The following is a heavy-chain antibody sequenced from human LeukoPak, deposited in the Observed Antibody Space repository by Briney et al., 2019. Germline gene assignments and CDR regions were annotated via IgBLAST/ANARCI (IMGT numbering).Heavy chain of an antibody. CDR3: ARQDIAARLEGVLNWFDP. J-gene: IGHJ5*02. CDR1: GGSISSSSYY. Sequence: SETLSLTCTVSGGSISSSSYYWGWIRQPPGKGLEWIGSIYYSGSTYYNPSLKSRVTISVDTSKNQFSLKLSSVTAADTAVYYCARQDIAARLEGVLNWFDPWGQGTLVTVSS. CDR2: IYYSGST. V-gene: IGHV4-39*01. D-gene: IGHD6-6*01.